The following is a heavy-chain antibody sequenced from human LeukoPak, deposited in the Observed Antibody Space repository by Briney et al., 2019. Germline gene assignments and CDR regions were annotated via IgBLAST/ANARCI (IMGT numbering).Heavy chain of an antibody. D-gene: IGHD3-22*01. V-gene: IGHV1-69*05. CDR3: ARGAIPYYYDSSGYPSYYFDY. Sequence: SVKVSCKASGGTFSSYAISWVRQAPGQGLEWMGGIIPIFGTANYAQKFQGRVTITTDESTSTAYMELSSLRSEDTAVYYCARGAIPYYYDSSGYPSYYFDYWGQGTLVTVSS. CDR1: GGTFSSYA. J-gene: IGHJ4*02. CDR2: IIPIFGTA.